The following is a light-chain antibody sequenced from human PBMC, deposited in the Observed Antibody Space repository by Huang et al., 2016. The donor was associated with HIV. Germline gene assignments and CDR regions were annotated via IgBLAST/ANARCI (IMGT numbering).Light chain of an antibody. CDR3: HQHSSWPGT. V-gene: IGKV3-11*01. CDR2: AAS. CDR1: QSVGSY. J-gene: IGKJ1*01. Sequence: DIVLTQSPATLSLSPGERATLSCRAGQSVGSYLAGYQQTPGQAPRLLVSAASHRATGIQARCSGSGSGTDFTLTISSLEPEDFAVYYCHQHSSWPGTFGQGTRVEIK.